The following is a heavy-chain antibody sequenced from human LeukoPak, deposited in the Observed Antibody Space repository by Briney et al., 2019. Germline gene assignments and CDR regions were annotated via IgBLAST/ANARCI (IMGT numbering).Heavy chain of an antibody. Sequence: GASVKVSCKASGGTFSSYDIRWVRQAPGQGLEWVGGIIPIFGTANSAQKFQGRVTITADESTSTAYMELSSLRSEDTAVYYCAIGHQLGEDYWGQGTLVTVSS. D-gene: IGHD2-2*01. CDR1: GGTFSSYD. CDR3: AIGHQLGEDY. J-gene: IGHJ4*02. V-gene: IGHV1-69*13. CDR2: IIPIFGTA.